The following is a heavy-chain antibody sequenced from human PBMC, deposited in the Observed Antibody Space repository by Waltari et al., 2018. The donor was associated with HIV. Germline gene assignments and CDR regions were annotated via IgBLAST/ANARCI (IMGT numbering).Heavy chain of an antibody. CDR1: GGFIRSSSYY. CDR2: IYYSGSA. V-gene: IGHV4-39*07. Sequence: QLQMQESGPRLVKTSETLSLTCPVSGGFIRSSSYYWGWIRQPPGKGLEWIANIYYSGSAYYNPSLKSRVTIAVDTSKNQFSLKLSSVTVADTAVYYCVRDVEWFQSWGQGTLVIVSS. J-gene: IGHJ5*01. D-gene: IGHD2-15*01. CDR3: VRDVEWFQS.